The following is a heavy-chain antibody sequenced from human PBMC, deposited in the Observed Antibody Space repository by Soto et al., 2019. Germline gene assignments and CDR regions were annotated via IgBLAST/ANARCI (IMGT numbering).Heavy chain of an antibody. CDR3: TKEAMDRGVIGDY. V-gene: IGHV3-30*18. J-gene: IGHJ4*02. CDR2: ISYDGSRK. D-gene: IGHD3-16*02. Sequence: QVQLVESGGGVVQPGRSLRLSCAASGFTFSNDGMHWVRQAPGKGLEWVAVISYDGSRKYYEDSVGGGFTISRDNSKNTLYLEMNSLRPEDTAVYYCTKEAMDRGVIGDYWGQGTLVTVSS. CDR1: GFTFSNDG.